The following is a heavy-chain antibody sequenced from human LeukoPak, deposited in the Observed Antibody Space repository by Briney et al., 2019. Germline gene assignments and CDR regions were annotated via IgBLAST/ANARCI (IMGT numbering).Heavy chain of an antibody. J-gene: IGHJ4*02. Sequence: GESLKISCKVSGYSFTTYWIGWVRQMPGKGLEWMGIIYPGDSDTKYSPSFQGQVTISADKPISTAYLQWSSLKASDTAMYYCARGGVSFFDWLAFDYWGQGTLVTVSS. D-gene: IGHD3-9*01. V-gene: IGHV5-51*01. CDR1: GYSFTTYW. CDR2: IYPGDSDT. CDR3: ARGGVSFFDWLAFDY.